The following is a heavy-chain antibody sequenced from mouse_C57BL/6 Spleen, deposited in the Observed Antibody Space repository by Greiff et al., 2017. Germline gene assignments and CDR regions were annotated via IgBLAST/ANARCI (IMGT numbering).Heavy chain of an antibody. CDR3: ARPHDYYGSSDWYFDV. J-gene: IGHJ1*03. Sequence: QVQLQQPGAELVRPGSSVKLSCKASGYTFTSYWMHWVKQRPIQGLEWIGNIDPSDSETHYNQKFKDKATLTVDKSSSTAYMQLSSLTSEDSAVYYCARPHDYYGSSDWYFDVWGTGTTVTVSS. CDR2: IDPSDSET. CDR1: GYTFTSYW. D-gene: IGHD1-1*01. V-gene: IGHV1-52*01.